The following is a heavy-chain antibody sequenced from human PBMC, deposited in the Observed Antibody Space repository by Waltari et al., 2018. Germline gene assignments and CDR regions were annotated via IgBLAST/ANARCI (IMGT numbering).Heavy chain of an antibody. Sequence: QVQLVQSGAEVKKPGASVKVSCKASRYTFTAYYMHWVRQAPGQGLEWMGWINPNSGGANYAQKFQGRVTMTRDTSISTAYLELSRLRSDDAAVYYCARAGDGYNSDAFDIWGQGTMVAVSS. D-gene: IGHD1-1*01. J-gene: IGHJ3*02. CDR3: ARAGDGYNSDAFDI. CDR1: RYTFTAYY. CDR2: INPNSGGA. V-gene: IGHV1-2*02.